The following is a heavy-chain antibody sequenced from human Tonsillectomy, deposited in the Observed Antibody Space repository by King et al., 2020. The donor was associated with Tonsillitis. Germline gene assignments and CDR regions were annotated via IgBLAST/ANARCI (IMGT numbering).Heavy chain of an antibody. CDR3: ASQNYYDSSGYINFFDY. D-gene: IGHD3-22*01. V-gene: IGHV4-39*01. CDR1: GGSISSSSYY. J-gene: IGHJ4*02. Sequence: QLQESGPVLVKPSETLSLTCTVSGGSISSSSYYWGWIRQPPGKGLEWIGCLYYSGRTYYNPSLKSRVTISVDTSKNQFSLKLSSVTAADTAVYYCASQNYYDSSGYINFFDYWGQGTLVTVSS. CDR2: LYYSGRT.